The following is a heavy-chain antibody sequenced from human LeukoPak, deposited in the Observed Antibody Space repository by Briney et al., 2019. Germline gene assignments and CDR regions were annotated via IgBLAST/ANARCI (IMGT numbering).Heavy chain of an antibody. J-gene: IGHJ6*02. D-gene: IGHD2-2*01. CDR1: GYTFTSYD. CDR2: MNPNSGNT. Sequence: AASVKVSCEASGYTFTSYDINWVRQATGQGLEWMGWMNPNSGNTGYAQKFQGRVTMTRNTSISTAYMELSSLRSEDTAVYYCASCSSTSCSGGMDVWGQGTTVTVSS. CDR3: ASCSSTSCSGGMDV. V-gene: IGHV1-8*01.